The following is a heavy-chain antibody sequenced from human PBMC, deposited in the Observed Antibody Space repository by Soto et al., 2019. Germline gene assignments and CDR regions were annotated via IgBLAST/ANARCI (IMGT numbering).Heavy chain of an antibody. Sequence: QITLKESGPTPVKPTQTLTLTCTFSGFSLSTSGVGVGWIRQPPGKALEWLALIYWDDDKRYSPSLKSRLTNXKDTSKNQVVLTMTNMDPVDTATYYCAHWGIAVRYWGQGTLVTVSS. J-gene: IGHJ4*02. CDR3: AHWGIAVRY. CDR2: IYWDDDK. V-gene: IGHV2-5*02. D-gene: IGHD6-19*01. CDR1: GFSLSTSGVG.